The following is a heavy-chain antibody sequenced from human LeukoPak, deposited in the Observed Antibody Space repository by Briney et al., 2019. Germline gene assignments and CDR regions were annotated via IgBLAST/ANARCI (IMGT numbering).Heavy chain of an antibody. V-gene: IGHV3-21*01. CDR2: ISSSSSYI. Sequence: GGSLRLSCAASGYTFSSYSMNCVPQAPGKGLEWVSSISSSSSYIYYADSVQGRFTISRDNAKNSLYLQMTSLRAEDTAVYYCASLGSGSYSNDYWGQGTLVTVSS. CDR1: GYTFSSYS. D-gene: IGHD3-10*01. J-gene: IGHJ4*02. CDR3: ASLGSGSYSNDY.